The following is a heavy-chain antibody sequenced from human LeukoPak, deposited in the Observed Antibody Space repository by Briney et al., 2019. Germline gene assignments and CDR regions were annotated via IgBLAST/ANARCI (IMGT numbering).Heavy chain of an antibody. CDR1: GFTVSSNY. CDR3: AKANYYDSSGYYENLDY. V-gene: IGHV3-66*01. Sequence: PGGSLRLSCAASGFTVSSNYMSWVRQAPGKGLEWVSVIYSGGTTYYADSVKGRFTISRDNSKKTLYLQMNSLRAEDTAVYYCAKANYYDSSGYYENLDYWGQGTLVTVSS. CDR2: IYSGGTT. D-gene: IGHD3-22*01. J-gene: IGHJ4*02.